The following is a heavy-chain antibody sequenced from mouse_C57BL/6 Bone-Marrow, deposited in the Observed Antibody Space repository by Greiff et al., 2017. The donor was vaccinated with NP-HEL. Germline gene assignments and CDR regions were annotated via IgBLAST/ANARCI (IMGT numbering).Heavy chain of an antibody. Sequence: QVQLQQSGPELVKPGASVKLSCKASGYTFTSYDINWVKQRPGQGLEWIGWIYPRDGSTKYNEKFKGKATLTVDTSSSTAYMELHSLTSEDSAVYFCARENYYGSSYYAMDYWGQGTSVIVSS. CDR3: ARENYYGSSYYAMDY. D-gene: IGHD1-1*01. V-gene: IGHV1-85*01. CDR1: GYTFTSYD. J-gene: IGHJ4*01. CDR2: IYPRDGST.